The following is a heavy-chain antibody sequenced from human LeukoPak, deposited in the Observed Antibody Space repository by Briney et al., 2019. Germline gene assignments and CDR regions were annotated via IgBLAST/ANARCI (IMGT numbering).Heavy chain of an antibody. CDR3: ARGRRRGSYYYYYGMDV. J-gene: IGHJ6*04. Sequence: PSETLSLTCAVYGGSFSGYYCSWIRQPPGKGLEWIGEINHSGSTNYNPSLKSRVTISVDTSKNQFSLKLSSVTAADTAVYYCARGRRRGSYYYYYGMDVWGKGTTVTVSS. D-gene: IGHD3-10*01. CDR2: INHSGST. CDR1: GGSFSGYY. V-gene: IGHV4-34*01.